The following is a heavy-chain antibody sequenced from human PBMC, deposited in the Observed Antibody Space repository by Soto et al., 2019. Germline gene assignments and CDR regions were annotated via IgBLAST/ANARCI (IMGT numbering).Heavy chain of an antibody. J-gene: IGHJ3*02. D-gene: IGHD6-6*01. CDR1: GGSISSGGYY. V-gene: IGHV4-31*03. CDR3: ARWRGSSWPFDI. CDR2: IYYSGST. Sequence: QVQLQESGPGLVKPSQTLSLTCTVSGGSISSGGYYWSWIRQHPGMGLEWIGYIYYSGSTYYNPSLKSRVIISVDTSKNQFSLKLSSVTAADTAVYYCARWRGSSWPFDIWGQGTMVTVSS.